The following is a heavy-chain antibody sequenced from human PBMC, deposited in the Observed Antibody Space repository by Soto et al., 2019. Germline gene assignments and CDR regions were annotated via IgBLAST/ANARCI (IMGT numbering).Heavy chain of an antibody. J-gene: IGHJ4*02. D-gene: IGHD1-1*01. CDR2: AYYSGST. CDR1: GASISSYY. Sequence: QVQLQESGPGLVKPSETLSLTCTVSGASISSYYWSWIRQPPGKGLEWIGYAYYSGSTNYNPSLKGRVTISVDTSKNQFSLKLSSVTAADTAMYYCARDTTPSLWGQGTLVTVSS. V-gene: IGHV4-59*01. CDR3: ARDTTPSL.